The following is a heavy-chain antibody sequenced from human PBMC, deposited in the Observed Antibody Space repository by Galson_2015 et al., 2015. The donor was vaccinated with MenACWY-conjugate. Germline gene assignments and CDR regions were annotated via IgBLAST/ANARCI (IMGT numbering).Heavy chain of an antibody. V-gene: IGHV1-18*01. Sequence: SVKVSCKASGYTFTSYGISWVRQAPGQGLEWMGWISAYNGNTNYAQKLQGRVTMTTDTSTRIAYMELRSLRSDDTAVYYCARGYRLGILLSLSYFDYWGQGTLVTVTA. CDR3: ARGYRLGILLSLSYFDY. CDR2: ISAYNGNT. D-gene: IGHD3-9*01. J-gene: IGHJ4*02. CDR1: GYTFTSYG.